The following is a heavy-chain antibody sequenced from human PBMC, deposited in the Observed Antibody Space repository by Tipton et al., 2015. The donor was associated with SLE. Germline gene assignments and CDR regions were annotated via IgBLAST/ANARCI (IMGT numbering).Heavy chain of an antibody. V-gene: IGHV4-38-2*02. J-gene: IGHJ4*02. D-gene: IGHD4-17*01. Sequence: TLSLTCAVSGYSISSGYYWGWIRPPPGKGLEWIGSIYTSGSTNYNPSLKSRVTMSVDTSKNQFSLKLSSVTAADTAVDYCARDRTTVTTLSYFDYWGQGPVVTVSS. CDR3: ARDRTTVTTLSYFDY. CDR2: IYTSGST. CDR1: GYSISSGYY.